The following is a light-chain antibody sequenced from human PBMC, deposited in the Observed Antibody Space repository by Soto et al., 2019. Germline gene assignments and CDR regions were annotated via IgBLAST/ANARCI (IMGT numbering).Light chain of an antibody. V-gene: IGKV3-15*01. Sequence: EIVMTQSPATLSVSPGERATLSCRASQSVSGNLVWYQQKPGQAPRLLIYGASTRATGIPARFSGSGSGTEFTLPISSLQSEDFAVYYCQQYNDWPPAFGQGTKVEIK. J-gene: IGKJ1*01. CDR2: GAS. CDR3: QQYNDWPPA. CDR1: QSVSGN.